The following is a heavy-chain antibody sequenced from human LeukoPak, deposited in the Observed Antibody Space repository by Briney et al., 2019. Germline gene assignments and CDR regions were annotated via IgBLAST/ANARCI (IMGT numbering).Heavy chain of an antibody. D-gene: IGHD1-14*01. V-gene: IGHV4-59*08. Sequence: KPSGTLSLTCSVSGGSINNYYWSWIRQAPGERPEYIGYIHFSGSAGYNPSLKSRVTISVDTSKKQFSLRLTSVTAADTAVYYCARHEPAWRGAFDIWGQGTMVTVSS. J-gene: IGHJ3*02. CDR1: GGSINNYY. CDR2: IHFSGSA. CDR3: ARHEPAWRGAFDI.